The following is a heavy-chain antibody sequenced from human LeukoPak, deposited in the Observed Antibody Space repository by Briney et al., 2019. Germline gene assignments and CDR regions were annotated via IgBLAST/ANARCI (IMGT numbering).Heavy chain of an antibody. V-gene: IGHV6-1*01. Sequence: PSQTLSLTCAISGDSVSSNSAAWNWIRQSPSRGLEWLGRTYYRSKWYNDYAVSVKSRITINPDTSKNQFSLQLNSVTPEDTAVYYCARELYIAVAGPVRYYGMDVWGQGTTVTVSS. CDR3: ARELYIAVAGPVRYYGMDV. J-gene: IGHJ6*02. CDR1: GDSVSSNSAA. D-gene: IGHD6-19*01. CDR2: TYYRSKWYN.